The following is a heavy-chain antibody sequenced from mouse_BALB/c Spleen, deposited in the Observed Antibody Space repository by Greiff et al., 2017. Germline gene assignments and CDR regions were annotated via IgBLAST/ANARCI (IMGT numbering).Heavy chain of an antibody. J-gene: IGHJ4*01. CDR3: ARRVEDGYYEGVDY. Sequence: QVTLKVSGPGILQPSQTLSLTCSFSGFSLSTSGMGVSWIRQPSGKGLEWLAHIYWDDDKRYNPSLKSRLTISKDTTRNQVFLKITSVDTADTATYYCARRVEDGYYEGVDYWGQGTSVTVSS. CDR1: GFSLSTSGMG. V-gene: IGHV8-12*01. D-gene: IGHD2-3*01. CDR2: IYWDDDK.